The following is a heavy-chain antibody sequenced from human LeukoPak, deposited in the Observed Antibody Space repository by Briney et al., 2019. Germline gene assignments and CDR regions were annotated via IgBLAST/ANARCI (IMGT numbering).Heavy chain of an antibody. CDR2: ISPESGDT. CDR3: ARDVDPSCTLGSCYDY. D-gene: IGHD2-15*01. CDR1: GYTFIDNY. V-gene: IGHV1-2*02. Sequence: ASVKVSCKASGYTFIDNYMHWVRQAPGQGLEWMGWISPESGDTRYAQKFQGRVTMTRDTSITTAYMELSRLTSDDTAVYYCARDVDPSCTLGSCYDYWGPGTLVTVSS. J-gene: IGHJ4*02.